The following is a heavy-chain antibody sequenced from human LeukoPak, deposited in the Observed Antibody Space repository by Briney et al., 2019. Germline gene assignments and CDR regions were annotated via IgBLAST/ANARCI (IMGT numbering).Heavy chain of an antibody. D-gene: IGHD3-22*01. J-gene: IGHJ4*02. CDR2: INPSGGST. Sequence: ASVKVSCKASGYTFTSYYMHWVRQAPGQGLEWMGIINPSGGSTSYAQKFQGRVTMTRDTSTSTVYMELSGLRFEDTAVYYCARGLVYYYDSSGYYYYFDYWGQGTLVTVSS. CDR1: GYTFTSYY. CDR3: ARGLVYYYDSSGYYYYFDY. V-gene: IGHV1-46*01.